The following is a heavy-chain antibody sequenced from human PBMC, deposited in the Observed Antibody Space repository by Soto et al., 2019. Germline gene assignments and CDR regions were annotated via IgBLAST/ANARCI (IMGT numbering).Heavy chain of an antibody. CDR1: GYTVTSCG. V-gene: IGHV1-18*04. J-gene: IGHJ4*02. CDR2: ISTYNGNT. CDR3: EIDVPND. Sequence: APGKVSCKASGYTVTSCGINWVRQATGQGLEWMGWISTYNGNTKFAPKLQGRVTMTIDTSTSTAYMELRSLRSDDTAVYYCEIDVPNDWGQGTLVTVSS.